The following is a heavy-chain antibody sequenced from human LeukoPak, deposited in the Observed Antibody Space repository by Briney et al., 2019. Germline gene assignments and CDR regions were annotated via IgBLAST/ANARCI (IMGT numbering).Heavy chain of an antibody. CDR3: ARASAVVAASFSGYYYYMDV. CDR1: GYTFTGYY. D-gene: IGHD2-15*01. Sequence: ASVKVSCKASGYTFTGYYMHWVRQAPGQGLEWMGWINPNSGGTNYAQKFQGRVAMTRDTSISTACMELSRLRSDDTAVYYCARASAVVAASFSGYYYYMDVWGKGTTVTVSS. CDR2: INPNSGGT. V-gene: IGHV1-2*02. J-gene: IGHJ6*03.